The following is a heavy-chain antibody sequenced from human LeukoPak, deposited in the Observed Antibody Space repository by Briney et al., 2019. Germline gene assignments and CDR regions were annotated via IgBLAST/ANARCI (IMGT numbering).Heavy chain of an antibody. D-gene: IGHD4-17*01. CDR3: ARADYGDYRLPPAFDY. CDR1: GGSMSPYH. V-gene: IGHV4-59*01. Sequence: PSETLSLTCTVSGGSMSPYHWGWIRQPPGKGLEWIGYIYYSGSTNYNPSLKSRVTISVDTSKNQFSLKLSSVTAADTAVYYCARADYGDYRLPPAFDYWGQGTLVTVSS. CDR2: IYYSGST. J-gene: IGHJ4*02.